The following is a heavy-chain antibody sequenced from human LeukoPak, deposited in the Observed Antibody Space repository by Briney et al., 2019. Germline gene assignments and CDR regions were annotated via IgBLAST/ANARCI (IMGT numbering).Heavy chain of an antibody. V-gene: IGHV3-53*01. D-gene: IGHD6-19*01. J-gene: IGHJ4*02. CDR3: ARDPYSSTPY. CDR2: IYSGGGT. Sequence: PGGSLRLSCAASGFTVGSKYMNWVRQAPGEGLEWVSVIYSGGGTYYADSVKGRFTISRDNSKNTLYLQMNSLRVEDTAVYYCARDPYSSTPYWGQGTLVTVSS. CDR1: GFTVGSKY.